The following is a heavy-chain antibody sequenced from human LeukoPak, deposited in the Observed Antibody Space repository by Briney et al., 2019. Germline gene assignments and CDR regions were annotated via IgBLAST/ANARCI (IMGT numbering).Heavy chain of an antibody. D-gene: IGHD4-17*01. Sequence: PGRSLRLSCAASGFTFSSYSMNWVRQAPGKGLEWVSSISSSSSYIYYADSVKGRFTISRDNAKNSLYLQMNSLRAGDTAVYYCARDLTTVTRSYYYYYMDVWGKGTTVTISS. J-gene: IGHJ6*03. V-gene: IGHV3-21*01. CDR1: GFTFSSYS. CDR2: ISSSSSYI. CDR3: ARDLTTVTRSYYYYYMDV.